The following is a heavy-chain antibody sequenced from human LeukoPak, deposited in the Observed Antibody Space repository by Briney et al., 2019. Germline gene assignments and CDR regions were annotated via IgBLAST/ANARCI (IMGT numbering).Heavy chain of an antibody. J-gene: IGHJ4*02. CDR3: ARTITMVRGVIPYFDY. D-gene: IGHD3-10*01. CDR2: IYYSGST. Sequence: SETLSLTCTVSGGSISSGGYYWSWIRQHPGKGLEWIGYIYYSGSTYYNPSLKSRVAISVDTSKNQFSLKLSSVTAADTAVYYCARTITMVRGVIPYFDYWGQGTLVTVSS. CDR1: GGSISSGGYY. V-gene: IGHV4-31*03.